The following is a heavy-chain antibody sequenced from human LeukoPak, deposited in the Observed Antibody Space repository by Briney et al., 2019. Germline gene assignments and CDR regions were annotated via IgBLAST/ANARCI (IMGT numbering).Heavy chain of an antibody. J-gene: IGHJ5*01. CDR2: IYSGGRT. V-gene: IGHV3-66*01. Sequence: GGSLRLSCAASGFTVSTSYMSWVRQAPGKGLEWFSIIYSGGRTYYAESVKGRFSISRDIFKNSLFLQMNSLRAEDSAVYYCAREGPSSGSYDSWGQGTLVTVSS. CDR1: GFTVSTSY. CDR3: AREGPSSGSYDS. D-gene: IGHD1-26*01.